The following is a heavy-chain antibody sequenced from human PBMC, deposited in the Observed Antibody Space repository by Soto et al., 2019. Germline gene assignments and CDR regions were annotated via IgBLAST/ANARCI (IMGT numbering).Heavy chain of an antibody. CDR3: ARVYDSSGYYYVGYLGMDV. CDR1: GGTFSSYA. D-gene: IGHD3-22*01. CDR2: IITIFGTA. Sequence: GASVKVSCKASGGTFSSYAISWVRQAPGQGLEWMGGIITIFGTANYAQKFQGRVTITADKSTSTAYMELSSLRSEDTAVYYCARVYDSSGYYYVGYLGMDVWGQGTTVTVSS. V-gene: IGHV1-69*06. J-gene: IGHJ6*02.